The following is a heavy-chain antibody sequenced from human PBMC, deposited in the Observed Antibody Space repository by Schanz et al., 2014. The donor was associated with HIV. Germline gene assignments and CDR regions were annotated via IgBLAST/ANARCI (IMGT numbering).Heavy chain of an antibody. CDR2: ISGSDGDT. CDR1: GFTFSSYA. Sequence: EVHLVESGGGLVQPGGSLRLSCAASGFTFSSYAMTWVRQAPGKGLDWVSTISGSDGDTYYADSVKGRFTISRDNSRNALYLHMNSLRADDTAIYYCVKAYSSGFSGAGSWGQGALVTVSS. V-gene: IGHV3-23*04. CDR3: VKAYSSGFSGAGS. D-gene: IGHD5-18*01. J-gene: IGHJ5*02.